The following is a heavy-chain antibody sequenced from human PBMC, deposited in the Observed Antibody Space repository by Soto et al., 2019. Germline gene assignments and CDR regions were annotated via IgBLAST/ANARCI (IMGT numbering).Heavy chain of an antibody. CDR3: ARGLPLAADY. V-gene: IGHV1-3*05. Sequence: QVQLVQSGSEEKKPGASVKVSCKASGYSFTSYAIHWVRQAPGQRLEWMGWFNAGNDNTNYSQKFQGRVTITRDTSASTAYMELSSLRSEDTAVYYCARGLPLAADYWGQGTLVTVS. CDR1: GYSFTSYA. J-gene: IGHJ4*02. CDR2: FNAGNDNT.